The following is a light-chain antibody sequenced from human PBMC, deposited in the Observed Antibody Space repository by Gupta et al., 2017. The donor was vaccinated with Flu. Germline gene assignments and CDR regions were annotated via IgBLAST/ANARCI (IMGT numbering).Light chain of an antibody. Sequence: QSVLTQPPSVSATAGQKVTISCSGSSSNTGNNYVSWYQQLPGTAPKLLIYENNKRPSGIPDRFPGSKSGTSATLGITGLQTGDEADYYCGTWDSSLSVGVFGGGTKLTVL. CDR2: ENN. J-gene: IGLJ3*02. CDR1: SSNTGNNY. CDR3: GTWDSSLSVGV. V-gene: IGLV1-51*02.